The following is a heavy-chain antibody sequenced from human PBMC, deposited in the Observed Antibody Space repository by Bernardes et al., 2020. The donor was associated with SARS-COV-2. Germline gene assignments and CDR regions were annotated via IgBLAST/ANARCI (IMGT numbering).Heavy chain of an antibody. Sequence: SETLSLTCTVSGDSVSSSSYFWGWIRQPPGKGLEWIGSIYSGGITYYNPSLKSRATISVDTSKNQFSLQLTSVTAADTAVYYCARERYCSGGSCLTTNWFDPWGQGTLVTVSS. CDR1: GDSVSSSSYF. V-gene: IGHV4-39*02. J-gene: IGHJ5*02. D-gene: IGHD2-15*01. CDR3: ARERYCSGGSCLTTNWFDP. CDR2: IYSGGIT.